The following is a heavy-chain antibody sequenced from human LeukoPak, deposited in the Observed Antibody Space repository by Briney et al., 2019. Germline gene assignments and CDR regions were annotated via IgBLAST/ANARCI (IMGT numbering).Heavy chain of an antibody. CDR1: GFTFSSYW. CDR2: IKQDGSEK. CDR3: ARDYYDSSGYYTDY. V-gene: IGHV3-7*03. Sequence: GGSLRLSCAASGFTFSSYWMSWVRQAPGKGREWVANIKQDGSEKYYVDSVKGRFTISRDNAKNSLYLQMNSVRAEDTAVYYCARDYYDSSGYYTDYWGQGTLVTVSS. D-gene: IGHD3-22*01. J-gene: IGHJ4*02.